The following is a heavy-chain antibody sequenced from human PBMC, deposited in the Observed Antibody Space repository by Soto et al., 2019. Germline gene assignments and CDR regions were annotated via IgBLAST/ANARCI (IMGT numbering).Heavy chain of an antibody. CDR3: ARESYGDFVY. CDR2: IFYGGAT. D-gene: IGHD4-17*01. CDR1: GGFVGSGNYH. V-gene: IGHV4-61*03. J-gene: IGHJ4*02. Sequence: QVPLQESGPGLVKPSETLSLTCNVSGGFVGSGNYHWSWIRQSPGKGLEWIGDIFYGGATNYNPSLKSRVTISADTSKKRFSLILTSVTAADTAVYYCARESYGDFVYWGQGTLVIVS.